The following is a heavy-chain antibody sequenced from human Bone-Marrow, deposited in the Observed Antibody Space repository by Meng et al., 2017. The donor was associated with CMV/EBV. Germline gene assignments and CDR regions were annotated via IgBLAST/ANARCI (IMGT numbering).Heavy chain of an antibody. V-gene: IGHV1-18*01. Sequence: ASVKVSCKASGYIFTKYGVNWMRQAPGQGPEWMGWISAYNGDTMYAPKVQGRVTMTTDTSTSTAYMELRGLRSDDTAVYYWARDAGTIAVSGSGDYWGQGTLVTVSS. J-gene: IGHJ4*02. CDR1: GYIFTKYG. CDR2: ISAYNGDT. D-gene: IGHD6-19*01. CDR3: ARDAGTIAVSGSGDY.